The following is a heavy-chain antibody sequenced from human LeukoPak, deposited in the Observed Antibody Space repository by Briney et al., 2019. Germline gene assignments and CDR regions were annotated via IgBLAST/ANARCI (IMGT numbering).Heavy chain of an antibody. CDR1: GFTFSSYW. J-gene: IGHJ4*02. D-gene: IGHD3-16*01. Sequence: GGSLRLSCAASGFTFSSYWMRWVRQAPGKGLEWVANIKEDGSEKYYVDSVKGRFTISRDNGKNSLYLQMNSLRAEDTAAYYCARDGDYGDYWGQGTLVTVSS. V-gene: IGHV3-7*03. CDR3: ARDGDYGDY. CDR2: IKEDGSEK.